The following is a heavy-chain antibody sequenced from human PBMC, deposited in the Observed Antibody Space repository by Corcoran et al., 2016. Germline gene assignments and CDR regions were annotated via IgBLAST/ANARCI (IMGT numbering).Heavy chain of an antibody. CDR1: GGSISSSNW. D-gene: IGHD2-15*01. CDR2: IYHSGST. Sequence: QVQLQESGPGLVKPSGTLSLTCAVSGGSISSSNWWSWVRQPPGKGLEWIGEIYHSGSTNYNPSLKSRVTISVDKSKNQFSLKLSSVTAADTALYYCARDSKSASNILSDAFDIWGQGTMVTVSS. V-gene: IGHV4-4*02. CDR3: ARDSKSASNILSDAFDI. J-gene: IGHJ3*02.